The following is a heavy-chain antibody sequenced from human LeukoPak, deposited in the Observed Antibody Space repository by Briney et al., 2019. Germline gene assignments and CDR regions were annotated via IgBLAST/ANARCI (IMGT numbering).Heavy chain of an antibody. CDR3: ARDRGASSSWLYYYGMDV. CDR2: IYYNGYT. Sequence: KASETLSLTCTVSGDSISSSIYYWGWIRQPPGKGLEWIGCIYYNGYTYYTSSLKSRVTISVDTSKNQFSLKLSSVTAADTAMYYCARDRGASSSWLYYYGMDVWGQGTTVTVSS. D-gene: IGHD6-13*01. J-gene: IGHJ6*02. CDR1: GDSISSSIYY. V-gene: IGHV4-39*07.